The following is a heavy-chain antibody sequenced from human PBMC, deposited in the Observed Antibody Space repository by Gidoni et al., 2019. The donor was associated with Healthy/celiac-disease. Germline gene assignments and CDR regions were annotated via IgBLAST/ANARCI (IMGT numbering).Heavy chain of an antibody. D-gene: IGHD2-2*02. Sequence: EVQLWESGGGLAQPGGALRRSCAAPGFTFSGDPLTWVRQAPGEGLEWVSAISAVGGSTYYADSVKGRFTISRDNSTNTLYLQKTSLRAEDTAVYYCAKDPVRLFRDCSSTSCYKGFDYWGQGTLVTVSS. CDR1: GFTFSGDP. V-gene: IGHV3-23*01. CDR3: AKDPVRLFRDCSSTSCYKGFDY. CDR2: ISAVGGST. J-gene: IGHJ4*02.